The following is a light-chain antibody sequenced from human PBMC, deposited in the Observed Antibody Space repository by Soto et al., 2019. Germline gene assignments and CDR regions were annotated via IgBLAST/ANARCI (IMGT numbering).Light chain of an antibody. Sequence: DIPLTQSPSSLFSSVGDIVTLTCRVSQGISSYLNWYRQKPGKVPKLLIYSASILQSGVPSRFRGSGDWTDLTITSSRRQREDLATYYGQRTYNAAPRTFGEGNKVEIK. CDR2: SAS. CDR3: QRTYNAAPRT. V-gene: IGKV1-27*01. J-gene: IGKJ1*01. CDR1: QGISSY.